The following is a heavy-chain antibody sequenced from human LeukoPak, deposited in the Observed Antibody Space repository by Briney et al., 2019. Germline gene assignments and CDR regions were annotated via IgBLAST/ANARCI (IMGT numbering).Heavy chain of an antibody. CDR3: ARGYCSSTSCYPFDY. V-gene: IGHV4-34*01. D-gene: IGHD2-2*01. Sequence: PSETLSLTCAAYGGSFSGYYWSWIRQPPGKGLEWIGEINHSGSTNYNPSLKSRVTISVDTSKNQFSLKLSSVTAADTAVYYCARGYCSSTSCYPFDYWGQGTLVTVSS. CDR2: INHSGST. J-gene: IGHJ4*02. CDR1: GGSFSGYY.